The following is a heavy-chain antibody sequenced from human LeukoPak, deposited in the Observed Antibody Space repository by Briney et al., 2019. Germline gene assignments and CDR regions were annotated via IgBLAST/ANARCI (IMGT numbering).Heavy chain of an antibody. V-gene: IGHV1-3*01. CDR2: INAGNGNT. CDR3: ARGYYGDYVYYYYGMDV. J-gene: IGHJ6*02. D-gene: IGHD4-17*01. CDR1: GYTFTSYA. Sequence: ASVKVSCKASGYTFTSYAMHWVRQAPGQRLEWMGWINAGNGNTKYSQKFQGRVTITADESTSTAYMELSSLRSEDTAVYYCARGYYGDYVYYYYGMDVWGQGTTVTVSS.